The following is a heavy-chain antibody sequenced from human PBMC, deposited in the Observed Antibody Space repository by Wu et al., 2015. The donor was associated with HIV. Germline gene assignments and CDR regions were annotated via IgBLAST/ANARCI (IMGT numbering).Heavy chain of an antibody. Sequence: HVQLVQFGAEVKKPGSSVKVTCKASGDGFTSYAVSWVRQAPGQGLEWMGGINPLFGTTKHAQKFLDRVSFTTDESKTTAYMELSSLTSEDTGVYYCARNTGSVATSLYSLGVWGQGTTVTVSS. CDR2: INPLFGTT. V-gene: IGHV1-69*05. D-gene: IGHD6-19*01. J-gene: IGHJ6*02. CDR3: ARNTGSVATSLYSLGV. CDR1: GDGFTSYA.